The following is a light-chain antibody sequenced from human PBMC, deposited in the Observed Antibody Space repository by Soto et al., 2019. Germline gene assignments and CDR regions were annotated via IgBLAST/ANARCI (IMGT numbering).Light chain of an antibody. CDR3: QQRRNWPLT. CDR1: QSVSSY. V-gene: IGKV3-11*01. Sequence: EIVLTQSPATLSLSPGERVTLSCRASQSVSSYLAWYQQKLGQAPRLLIYDASNRATGIPARFSGSGSGTDVTLTISSLEPEDFAVYYCQQRRNWPLTFGQGTKVEIK. CDR2: DAS. J-gene: IGKJ1*01.